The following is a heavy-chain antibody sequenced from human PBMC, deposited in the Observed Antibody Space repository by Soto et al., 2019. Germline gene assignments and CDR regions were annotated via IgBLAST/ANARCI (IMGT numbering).Heavy chain of an antibody. Sequence: QVQLQESGPGLVKPSGTLSLTCDVFGASITSSNWWSWVRQSPGGGREWVGEVFHGGSTNYNPSLTSLVTVSVAKSKNQFSLILTSLTAADAAVYYCARDRRNFGGTFDTWGQGIRVTVSS. J-gene: IGHJ4*02. CDR3: ARDRRNFGGTFDT. D-gene: IGHD2-15*01. V-gene: IGHV4-4*02. CDR1: GASITSSNW. CDR2: VFHGGST.